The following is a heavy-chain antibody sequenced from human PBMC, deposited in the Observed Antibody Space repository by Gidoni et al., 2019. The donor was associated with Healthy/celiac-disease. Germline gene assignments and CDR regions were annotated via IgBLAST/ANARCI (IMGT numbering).Heavy chain of an antibody. D-gene: IGHD3-22*01. CDR3: AKDGYDSSGPGGY. J-gene: IGHJ4*02. Sequence: EVQLLESGGGLVQPGGSLRLSCAAYGFTFGSYAMSWVRQAPGKGLEWVSAIRGSVGSTYYADSVKGRLTISRDNSKNTLYLQMNSLRAEDTAVYYCAKDGYDSSGPGGYWGQGTLVTVSS. CDR2: IRGSVGST. V-gene: IGHV3-23*01. CDR1: GFTFGSYA.